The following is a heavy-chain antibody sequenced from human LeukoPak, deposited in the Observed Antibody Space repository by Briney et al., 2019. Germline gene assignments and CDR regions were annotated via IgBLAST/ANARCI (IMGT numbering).Heavy chain of an antibody. CDR2: IYPGDSDT. Sequence: GESLKISCKGSRYSFTSYWIGWVRQMPGKGLEWMGIIYPGDSDTRYSPSFQGQVTISADKSISTAYLQWSSLKASDTAMYYCARQGGEQQLVVGGFDYWGQGTLVTVSS. CDR3: ARQGGEQQLVVGGFDY. D-gene: IGHD6-13*01. CDR1: RYSFTSYW. V-gene: IGHV5-51*01. J-gene: IGHJ4*02.